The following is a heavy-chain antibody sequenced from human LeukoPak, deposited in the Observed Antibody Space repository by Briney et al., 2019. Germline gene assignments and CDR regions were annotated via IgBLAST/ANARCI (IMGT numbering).Heavy chain of an antibody. V-gene: IGHV3-48*02. CDR1: GFTFSTYS. CDR2: ISSGSGPI. J-gene: IGHJ3*02. Sequence: GGSLRLSCAASGFTFSTYSMNWVRQAPGKGLEWVSYISSGSGPIHYADSVKGRFTISRDNAKNSLYLQMNSLRDDDTAVYYCARHRDSSGYPAAFDIWGQGTMVTVSS. CDR3: ARHRDSSGYPAAFDI. D-gene: IGHD3-22*01.